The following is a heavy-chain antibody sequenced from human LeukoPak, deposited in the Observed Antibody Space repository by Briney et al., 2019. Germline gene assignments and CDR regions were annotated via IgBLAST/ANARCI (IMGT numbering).Heavy chain of an antibody. V-gene: IGHV4-59*08. J-gene: IGHJ4*02. CDR1: GGSISSYY. Sequence: SETLSLTCTVSGGSISSYYWSWIRQPPGKGLEWIGYIYYSGSTNYNPSLKSRVTISVDTSKNQFSLKLSSVTAADTAVYYCASSGRYYYDSSAYYPGLFDYWGQGTLVTVSA. CDR3: ASSGRYYYDSSAYYPGLFDY. CDR2: IYYSGST. D-gene: IGHD3-22*01.